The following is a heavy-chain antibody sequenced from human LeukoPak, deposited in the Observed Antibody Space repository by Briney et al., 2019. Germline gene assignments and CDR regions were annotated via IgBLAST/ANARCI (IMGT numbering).Heavy chain of an antibody. CDR2: ISPTGSTT. J-gene: IGHJ4*02. CDR1: GFSFSGHW. V-gene: IGHV3-74*01. D-gene: IGHD6-13*01. Sequence: PGGSLRLSCAASGFSFSGHWMHWARQLPGKGLAWVSRISPTGSTTSYADSVKGRFTVSRDNAKNTLYLQVNNLRAEDTAVYYCARGPSSNWSGLDFWGQGTLLTVSS. CDR3: ARGPSSNWSGLDF.